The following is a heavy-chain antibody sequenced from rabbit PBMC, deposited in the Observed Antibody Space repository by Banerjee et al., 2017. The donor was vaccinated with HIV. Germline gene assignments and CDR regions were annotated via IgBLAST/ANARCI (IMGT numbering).Heavy chain of an antibody. V-gene: IGHV1S7*01. J-gene: IGHJ4*01. Sequence: RQAPGKGLEWTGYIDPVFGNTYYASWVNGRFTISSHNAQNTLYLQLNSLTAADTATYFCARNAGYAGYGYSTLDLWGPGTLVTVS. CDR3: ARNAGYAGYGYSTLDL. D-gene: IGHD8-1*01. CDR2: IDPVFGNT.